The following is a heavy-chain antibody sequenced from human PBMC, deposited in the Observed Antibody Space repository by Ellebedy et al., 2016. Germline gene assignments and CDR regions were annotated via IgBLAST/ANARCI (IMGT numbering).Heavy chain of an antibody. J-gene: IGHJ4*02. CDR3: AKGIPSIWFGELLGYFDY. Sequence: ASVKVSXXASGYTFTSYGISWVRQAPGQGLEWMGWISAYNGNTNYAQKLQGRVTMTTDTSTSTAYMELRSLRSDDTAVYYCAKGIPSIWFGELLGYFDYWGQGTLVTVSS. V-gene: IGHV1-18*01. CDR2: ISAYNGNT. D-gene: IGHD3-10*01. CDR1: GYTFTSYG.